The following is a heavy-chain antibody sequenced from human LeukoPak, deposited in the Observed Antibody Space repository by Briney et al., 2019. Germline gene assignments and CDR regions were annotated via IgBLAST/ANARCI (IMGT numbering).Heavy chain of an antibody. CDR2: ISYDGSNK. J-gene: IGHJ4*02. CDR3: AKDSSSGLAFDY. D-gene: IGHD6-6*01. V-gene: IGHV3-30*18. CDR1: GFTFSSYG. Sequence: GGSLRLSCAASGFTFSSYGMHWVRQAPGKGLEWVAVISYDGSNKYYADSVKGRFTISRDNSKNTLYLQMNSLRAEDTAVYYCAKDSSSGLAFDYWGQGTLVTVSS.